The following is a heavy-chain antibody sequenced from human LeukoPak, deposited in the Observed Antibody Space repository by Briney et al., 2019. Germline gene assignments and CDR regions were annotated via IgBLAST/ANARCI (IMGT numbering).Heavy chain of an antibody. CDR2: ISYDGSNK. V-gene: IGHV3-30*18. Sequence: GGSLRLSCAASGFTFSSYGMHWVRQAPGKGLEWVAVISYDGSNKYYADSVKGRFTISRDNSKNTLYLQMNSLRAEDTAVYYCAKDDIRFWFGDPSLLDYYYMDVWGKGTTVTVSS. D-gene: IGHD3-10*01. CDR3: AKDDIRFWFGDPSLLDYYYMDV. J-gene: IGHJ6*03. CDR1: GFTFSSYG.